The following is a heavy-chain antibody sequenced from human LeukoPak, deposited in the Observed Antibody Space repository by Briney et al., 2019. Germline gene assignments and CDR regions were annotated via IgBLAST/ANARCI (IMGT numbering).Heavy chain of an antibody. CDR2: ISYDGSNK. D-gene: IGHD6-19*01. Sequence: GGSLRLSCAASGFTFSSYAMHWVRQAPGKGLEWVAVISYDGSNKYYADSVKGRFTISRDRSSNTLYLQMSSLRVEDSAIYYCARTPFNQWLAVFQHWGQGTLVADSS. CDR3: ARTPFNQWLAVFQH. J-gene: IGHJ1*01. V-gene: IGHV3-30-3*01. CDR1: GFTFSSYA.